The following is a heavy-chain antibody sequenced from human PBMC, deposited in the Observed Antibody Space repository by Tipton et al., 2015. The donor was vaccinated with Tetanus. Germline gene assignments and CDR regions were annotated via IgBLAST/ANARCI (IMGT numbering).Heavy chain of an antibody. J-gene: IGHJ4*01. CDR3: ATAVLVTASVKN. CDR2: ISYTGTT. CDR1: GGSITNGGYY. Sequence: TLSLTCTVSGGSITNGGYYWSWIRQHPGKGLDWIGYISYTGTTHYNPSLKSRVTISLDRSKNQFSLKLTSVTAADTAVYYCATAVLVTASVKNWCQGALVAVSS. D-gene: IGHD2-21*02. V-gene: IGHV4-31*03.